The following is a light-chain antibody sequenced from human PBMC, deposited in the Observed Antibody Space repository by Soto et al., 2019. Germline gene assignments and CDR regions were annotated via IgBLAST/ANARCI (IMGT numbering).Light chain of an antibody. CDR3: QQYNNWPPWT. CDR2: GAS. CDR1: QRLSSN. Sequence: VFTQSPVTLSASPGERGTLSCRPSQRLSSNLAWYQQRPGQAPRLLIYGASIRATDIPARFIGSGSGTEFTLTISSLQSEDFAVYYCQQYNNWPPWTFGQGTKVDIK. V-gene: IGKV3-15*01. J-gene: IGKJ1*01.